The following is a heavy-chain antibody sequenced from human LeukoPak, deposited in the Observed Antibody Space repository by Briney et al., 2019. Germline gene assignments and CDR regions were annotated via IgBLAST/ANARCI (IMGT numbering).Heavy chain of an antibody. D-gene: IGHD4-17*01. Sequence: SETLSLTCAVYGGSFSGYYWSWIRQPPGKGLEWIGEINHSGSTNYNPSLKSRVTISVDTSKNQFSLKLSSVTAADTAVYYCARVPTVTFFDYWGQGTLVTVSS. CDR1: GGSFSGYY. CDR2: INHSGST. J-gene: IGHJ4*02. V-gene: IGHV4-34*01. CDR3: ARVPTVTFFDY.